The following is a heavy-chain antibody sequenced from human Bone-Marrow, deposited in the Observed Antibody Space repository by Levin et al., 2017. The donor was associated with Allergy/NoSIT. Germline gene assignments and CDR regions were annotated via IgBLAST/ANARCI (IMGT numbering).Heavy chain of an antibody. D-gene: IGHD1-26*01. Sequence: GASVKVSCAASGFTFSSYSMNWVRQAPGKGLEWVSYISSSSSTIYYADSVKGRFTISRDNAKNSLYLQMNSLRAEDTAVYYCARGAWELLSGYFQHWGQGTLVTVSS. CDR2: ISSSSSTI. CDR3: ARGAWELLSGYFQH. J-gene: IGHJ1*01. CDR1: GFTFSSYS. V-gene: IGHV3-48*01.